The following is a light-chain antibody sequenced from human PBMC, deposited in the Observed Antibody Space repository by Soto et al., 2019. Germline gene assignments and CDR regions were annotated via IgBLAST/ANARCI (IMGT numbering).Light chain of an antibody. CDR1: SSDVGGYNY. V-gene: IGLV2-14*03. J-gene: IGLJ1*01. Sequence: QSALTQPASVSGSPGQSITISCTGTSSDVGGYNYVSWYQHHPGKAPKFMIYDVSNGPSGVSNRFSGSKSGNTASLTISGLQAEDEADYYCCSYTTSNTRQIVFGTGTKLTVL. CDR3: CSYTTSNTRQIV. CDR2: DVS.